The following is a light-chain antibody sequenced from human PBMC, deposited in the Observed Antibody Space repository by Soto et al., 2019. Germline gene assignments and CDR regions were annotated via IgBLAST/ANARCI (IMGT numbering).Light chain of an antibody. J-gene: IGKJ4*01. Sequence: EIVLTQSPGTLSLSPGERATLSCRASQSVSSSSLAWYQQKPGQAPRHLIYGGSSMATGIPDRFSGSGSGSDFTLTISRLEPEDFAVYYCQQYGSSPLTFGGGTKGASK. CDR1: QSVSSSS. CDR3: QQYGSSPLT. CDR2: GGS. V-gene: IGKV3-20*01.